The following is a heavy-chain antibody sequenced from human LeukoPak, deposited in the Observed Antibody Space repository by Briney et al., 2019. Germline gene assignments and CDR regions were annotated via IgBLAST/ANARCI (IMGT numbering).Heavy chain of an antibody. CDR2: IIPMFGTT. J-gene: IGHJ5*02. CDR3: ARGGIKIFGVVQNWFDP. D-gene: IGHD3-3*01. CDR1: GVTFSSYA. Sequence: AASVKVSCKASGVTFSSYAISWVRQAPGQGLEWMGGIIPMFGTTNYAKKFQDTVTFTADESTSTAYMELSSLRSEDTALYYCARGGIKIFGVVQNWFDPWGQGTLVTVSS. V-gene: IGHV1-69*13.